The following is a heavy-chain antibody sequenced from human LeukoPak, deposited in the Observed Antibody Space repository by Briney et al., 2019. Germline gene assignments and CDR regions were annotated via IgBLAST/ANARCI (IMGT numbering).Heavy chain of an antibody. CDR3: AKDLSSSWCIRGFDY. Sequence: GGSLRLSCAASGFTFSSNAMSWVRQAPGKGLEWVSAISGSGGSTYYADSVKGRFTISRDNSKNTLYLQMNSLRAEDTAVYYCAKDLSSSWCIRGFDYWGQGTLVTVSS. J-gene: IGHJ4*02. D-gene: IGHD6-13*01. CDR2: ISGSGGST. V-gene: IGHV3-23*01. CDR1: GFTFSSNA.